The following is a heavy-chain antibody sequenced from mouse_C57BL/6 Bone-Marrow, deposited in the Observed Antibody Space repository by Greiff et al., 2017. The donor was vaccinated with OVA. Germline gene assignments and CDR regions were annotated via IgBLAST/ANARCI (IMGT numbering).Heavy chain of an antibody. Sequence: VKLQQSGPGLVAPSQILSITCTVSGFSLTSYGVDWVRQSPGKGLEWLGVIWGVGSTNYNSALKSRLSISKDNSKSQVFLKMNSLQTDDTAMYYCASESSSYGFAYWGQGTLVTVSA. D-gene: IGHD1-1*01. J-gene: IGHJ3*01. V-gene: IGHV2-6*01. CDR3: ASESSSYGFAY. CDR1: GFSLTSYG. CDR2: IWGVGST.